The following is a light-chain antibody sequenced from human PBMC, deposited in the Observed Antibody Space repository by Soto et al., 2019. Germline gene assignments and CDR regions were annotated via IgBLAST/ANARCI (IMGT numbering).Light chain of an antibody. J-gene: IGLJ2*01. CDR2: LNSDGSH. V-gene: IGLV4-69*01. CDR1: SGHSSYA. Sequence: QPVLTQSPSASASLGASVKLTCTLSSGHSSYAIAWHQQQPEKGPRYLMKLNSDGSHSKGDGIPDRFSGSSSGAERYLTISRLQSEDEADYYGQTWGTGTYVVFGGGTKLTVL. CDR3: QTWGTGTYVV.